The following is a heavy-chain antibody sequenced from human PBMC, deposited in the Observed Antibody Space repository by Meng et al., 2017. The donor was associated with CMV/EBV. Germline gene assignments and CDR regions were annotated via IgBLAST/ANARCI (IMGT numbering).Heavy chain of an antibody. CDR2: IKSKTDDGTT. Sequence: GGSLRLSCAASGFTFSNAWMSWVRQAPGKGLEWVGRIKSKTDDGTTDYAAPVKGRFTISRDDSKNTLYLQMNSLKTEDTAVYYCTTGVGAYDYWGQGTLVTVSS. V-gene: IGHV3-15*01. CDR1: GFTFSNAW. D-gene: IGHD1-26*01. J-gene: IGHJ4*02. CDR3: TTGVGAYDY.